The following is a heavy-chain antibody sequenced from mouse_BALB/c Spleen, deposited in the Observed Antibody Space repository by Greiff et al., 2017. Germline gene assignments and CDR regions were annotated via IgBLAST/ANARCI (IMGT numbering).Heavy chain of an antibody. J-gene: IGHJ2*01. CDR1: GFTFSSFG. D-gene: IGHD1-1*01. CDR2: ISSGSSTI. Sequence: EVKLQESGGGLVQPGGSRKLSCAASGFTFSSFGMHWVRQAPEKGLEWVAYISSGSSTIYYADTVKGRFTISRDNPKNTLFLQMTSLRSEDTAMYYCARAYYYGSSLDYWGQGTTLTVSS. V-gene: IGHV5-17*02. CDR3: ARAYYYGSSLDY.